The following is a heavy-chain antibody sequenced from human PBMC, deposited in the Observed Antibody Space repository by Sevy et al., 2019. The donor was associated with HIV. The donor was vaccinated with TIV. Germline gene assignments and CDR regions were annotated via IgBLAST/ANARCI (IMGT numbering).Heavy chain of an antibody. D-gene: IGHD6-13*01. CDR2: IRYDGSTK. Sequence: GGSLRLSRAATGFTFSQYGMEWVRQAPGKGLEWVAFIRYDGSTKYYADSVKGRFTISRDNSKNMLYLQMNSLRPEDTALYSCAKHRDTLAAAAYLDHWGQGTLVTVSS. V-gene: IGHV3-30*02. J-gene: IGHJ4*02. CDR3: AKHRDTLAAAAYLDH. CDR1: GFTFSQYG.